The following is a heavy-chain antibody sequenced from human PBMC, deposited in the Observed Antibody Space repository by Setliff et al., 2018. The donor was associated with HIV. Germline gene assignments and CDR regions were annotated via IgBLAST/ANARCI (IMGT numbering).Heavy chain of an antibody. CDR3: ARLVWTGYGSRASDI. CDR2: VYYIGST. CDR1: GGSISSHY. Sequence: PSETLSLTCTVSGGSISSHYWSWIRQPPGKGLEWIGYVYYIGSTNYNPSLQSRVTISIDTSKTQFSLKLTSVTTADTAVYYCARLVWTGYGSRASDIWGQGTVVTVSS. V-gene: IGHV4-59*11. D-gene: IGHD5-12*01. J-gene: IGHJ3*02.